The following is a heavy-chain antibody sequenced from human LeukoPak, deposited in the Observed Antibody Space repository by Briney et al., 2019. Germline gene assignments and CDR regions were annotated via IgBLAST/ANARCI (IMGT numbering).Heavy chain of an antibody. Sequence: SETLSLTCTVSGGSISSYYWSWIRQPPGKGLEWIGYIYYSGSTNYNPSLKSRVTISVDTSRNQFSLKLSSVTAADTAVYYCARQGYYGDALTFDYWGQGTLVTVSS. CDR1: GGSISSYY. CDR3: ARQGYYGDALTFDY. CDR2: IYYSGST. D-gene: IGHD4-17*01. J-gene: IGHJ4*02. V-gene: IGHV4-59*08.